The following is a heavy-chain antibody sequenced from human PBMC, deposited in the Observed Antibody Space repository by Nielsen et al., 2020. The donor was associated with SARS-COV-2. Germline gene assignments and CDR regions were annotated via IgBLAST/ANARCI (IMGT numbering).Heavy chain of an antibody. CDR1: GFTFSSYG. Sequence: GGSLRLSCAASGFTFSSYGMHWVRQAPGKGLEWVAFIRYDGSNEYYADSVKGRFTISRDNSKNTLYLQMNSLRAEDTAVYYCAKRGYSYGDLGDYWGQGTLVTVSS. J-gene: IGHJ4*02. D-gene: IGHD5-18*01. CDR2: IRYDGSNE. CDR3: AKRGYSYGDLGDY. V-gene: IGHV3-30*02.